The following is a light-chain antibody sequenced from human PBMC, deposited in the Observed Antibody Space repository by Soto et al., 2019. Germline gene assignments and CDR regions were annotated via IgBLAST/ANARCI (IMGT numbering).Light chain of an antibody. CDR1: QNIFTY. V-gene: IGKV1-39*01. Sequence: DIQVTQSPSSLSASVGYRVTITCRASQNIFTYLNWYQQRPGQAPNLLIYATSNLQSGVPSRFSGSGSGTDFTLTISSLQSEDSAVYYCQQYNNWPITFGQGTRLEI. CDR3: QQYNNWPIT. J-gene: IGKJ5*01. CDR2: ATS.